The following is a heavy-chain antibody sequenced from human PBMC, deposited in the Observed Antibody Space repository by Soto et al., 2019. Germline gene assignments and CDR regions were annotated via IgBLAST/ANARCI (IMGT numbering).Heavy chain of an antibody. CDR1: GFTFDDYA. D-gene: IGHD3-3*01. CDR3: AKDKGRAYYDFWSGSNFDY. J-gene: IGHJ4*02. Sequence: PGGSLRLSCAASGFTFDDYAMHWVRQAPGKGLEWVSGISWNSGSIGYADSVKGRFTISRDNAKNSLYLQMNSLRAEDTALYYCAKDKGRAYYDFWSGSNFDYWGKGTLVTVSS. CDR2: ISWNSGSI. V-gene: IGHV3-9*01.